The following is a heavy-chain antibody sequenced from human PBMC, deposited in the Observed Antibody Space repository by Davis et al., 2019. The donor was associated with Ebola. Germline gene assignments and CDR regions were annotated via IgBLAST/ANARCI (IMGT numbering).Heavy chain of an antibody. V-gene: IGHV3-49*04. Sequence: PGGSLRLSCTASGFTFGDYAVNWVRQAPGKGLEWVGFIRSKVYGGKTAYAASVKGRFTISRDDSRSTAHLQMDSLKTEDTAVYYCNRDLKQPPPSYYYGMDVWGQGTTVTVSS. CDR1: GFTFGDYA. J-gene: IGHJ6*02. D-gene: IGHD6-13*01. CDR2: IRSKVYGGKT. CDR3: NRDLKQPPPSYYYGMDV.